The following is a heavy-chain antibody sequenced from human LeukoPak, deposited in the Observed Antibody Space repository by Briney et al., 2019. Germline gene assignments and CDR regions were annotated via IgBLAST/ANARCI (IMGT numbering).Heavy chain of an antibody. V-gene: IGHV4-4*07. CDR1: GGSISSYY. D-gene: IGHD3-16*01. CDR3: ARAVITSHYYYYYMDV. Sequence: PSETLSLTCTVSGGSISSYYWSWIRQPAGKGLEWIGRIYTSGSTNYNPSLKSRVTISVGTSKNQFSLKLSSVTAADTAVYYCARAVITSHYYYYYMDVWGKGTTVTISS. CDR2: IYTSGST. J-gene: IGHJ6*03.